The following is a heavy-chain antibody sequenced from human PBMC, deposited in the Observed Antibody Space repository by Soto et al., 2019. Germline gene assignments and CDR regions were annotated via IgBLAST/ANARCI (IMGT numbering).Heavy chain of an antibody. CDR2: MNPDSGNT. J-gene: IGHJ5*02. CDR1: GYTFTSYD. CDR3: ARGRIGGYWFDP. D-gene: IGHD3-16*01. Sequence: GASVKVSCKASGYTFTSYDINWVRQATGQGLEWMGWMNPDSGNTGYAQKFQGRVTMTRITSKSTAYLELGSLRSEDTAVYYCARGRIGGYWFDPWGQGTLVTVSS. V-gene: IGHV1-8*01.